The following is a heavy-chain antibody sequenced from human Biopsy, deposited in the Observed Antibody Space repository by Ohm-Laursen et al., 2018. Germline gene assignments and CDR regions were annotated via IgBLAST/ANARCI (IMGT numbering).Heavy chain of an antibody. Sequence: SVKVSCKASGFSFTGYYIHWVRQAPGQGLEWMGWISPKSGGTNYAQKFQGNITMTKNTSMSTAYMEMSRLRSDDTAVYYCALQSVAQMKNFDYWGQGILVTVSS. CDR3: ALQSVAQMKNFDY. V-gene: IGHV1-2*02. D-gene: IGHD6-19*01. CDR2: ISPKSGGT. J-gene: IGHJ4*02. CDR1: GFSFTGYY.